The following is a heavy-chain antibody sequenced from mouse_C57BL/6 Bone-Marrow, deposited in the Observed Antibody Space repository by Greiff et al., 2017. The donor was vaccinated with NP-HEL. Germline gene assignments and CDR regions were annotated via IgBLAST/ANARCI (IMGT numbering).Heavy chain of an antibody. V-gene: IGHV14-4*01. J-gene: IGHJ2*01. Sequence: VQLQQSGAELVRPGASVKLSCTASGFNIKDDYMHWVKQRPEQGLEWIGWIDPKNGDTEYASKFQGKATITADTSSNTAYLQLSSLTSEDTAVYYCTYWDEGDYWGQGTTLTVSS. CDR3: TYWDEGDY. D-gene: IGHD4-1*01. CDR2: IDPKNGDT. CDR1: GFNIKDDY.